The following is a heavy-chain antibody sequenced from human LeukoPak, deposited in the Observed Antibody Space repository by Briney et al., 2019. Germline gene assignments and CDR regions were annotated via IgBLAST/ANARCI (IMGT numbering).Heavy chain of an antibody. CDR3: ATGRGYYYYMDV. Sequence: SETLSLTCTVSGGSISSYYWSWIRQPPGKGLEWIGYIYYSGSTNYNPSLKSRVTISVDTSKDQFSLKLSSVTAADTAVYYCATGRGYYYYMDVWGKGTTVTVSS. CDR1: GGSISSYY. D-gene: IGHD3-10*01. V-gene: IGHV4-59*01. J-gene: IGHJ6*03. CDR2: IYYSGST.